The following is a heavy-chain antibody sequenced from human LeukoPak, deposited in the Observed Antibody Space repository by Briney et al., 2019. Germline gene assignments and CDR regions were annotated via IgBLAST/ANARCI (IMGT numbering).Heavy chain of an antibody. CDR2: IYSSGST. J-gene: IGHJ3*02. Sequence: SETLSLTCTVSPGSISNYYWSWLRQPAGKGLEWIGLIYSSGSTSYNPSLKSRVTMSVDTSKNQFSLKLSSVPAADTAVYYCARDIHVPRIREPYFDIWGEGTLVTVSP. CDR3: ARDIHVPRIREPYFDI. CDR1: PGSISNYY. V-gene: IGHV4-4*07. D-gene: IGHD1-14*01.